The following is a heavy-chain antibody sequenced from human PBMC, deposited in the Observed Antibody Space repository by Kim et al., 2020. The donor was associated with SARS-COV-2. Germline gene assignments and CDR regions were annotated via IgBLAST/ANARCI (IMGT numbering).Heavy chain of an antibody. V-gene: IGHV3-48*02. CDR3: ARDLQGYYSVDY. CDR1: GFTFTSYS. J-gene: IGHJ4*01. CDR2: ISSSSSDI. D-gene: IGHD3-22*01. Sequence: GGSLRLSCAASGFTFTSYSMNWVRQAPGKGLEWVSYISSSSSDIYYADSVKDRFTISRDNAKNSLYLQMNSLRDEDAAVYYCARDLQGYYSVDYWGQGTLVTVSS.